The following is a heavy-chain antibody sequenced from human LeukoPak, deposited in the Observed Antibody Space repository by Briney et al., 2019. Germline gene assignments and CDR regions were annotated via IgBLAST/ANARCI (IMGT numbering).Heavy chain of an antibody. CDR3: AKGAPYGSSLSNWFDP. V-gene: IGHV3-23*01. CDR2: ISGSGGST. D-gene: IGHD6-6*01. Sequence: GGSLRLSCSASGFYFSSHPMTWLRQPPGKGLEWVSAISGSGGSTHYADSVKGRFTISRDNSKNTLYLQMNSLRAEDTAVYHCAKGAPYGSSLSNWFDPWGQGTLVTVAS. CDR1: GFYFSSHP. J-gene: IGHJ5*02.